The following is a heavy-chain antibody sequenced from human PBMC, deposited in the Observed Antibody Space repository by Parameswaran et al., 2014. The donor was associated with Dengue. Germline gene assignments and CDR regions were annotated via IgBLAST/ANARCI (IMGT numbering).Heavy chain of an antibody. CDR2: ISAYNGNT. Sequence: WVRQAPGQGLEWMGWISAYNGNTNYAQKLQGRVTMTTDTSTSTAYMELRGLRSDDTAVYYCARGPLTLTTTILDYWGQGTLVTVSS. D-gene: IGHD4-11*01. CDR3: ARGPLTLTTTILDY. J-gene: IGHJ4*02. V-gene: IGHV1-18*01.